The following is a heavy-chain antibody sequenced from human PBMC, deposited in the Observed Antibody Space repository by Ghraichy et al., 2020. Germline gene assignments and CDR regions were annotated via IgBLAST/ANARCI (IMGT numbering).Heavy chain of an antibody. CDR3: ARDGDYGDYDYYYGMDV. CDR2: ISRSGSTI. J-gene: IGHJ6*02. CDR1: GFTFSDYY. D-gene: IGHD4-17*01. Sequence: GESLNISCAASGFTFSDYYMSWIRQAPGKGLEWVSYISRSGSTIYYADSVKGRFTISRDNAKNSLYLQMNSLRAEDTAVYYCARDGDYGDYDYYYGMDVWGQGTTVTVSS. V-gene: IGHV3-11*01.